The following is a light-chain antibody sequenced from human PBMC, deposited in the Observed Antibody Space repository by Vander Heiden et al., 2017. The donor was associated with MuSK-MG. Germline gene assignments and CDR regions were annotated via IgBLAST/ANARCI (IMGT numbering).Light chain of an antibody. CDR1: QSISSW. V-gene: IGKV1-5*01. CDR3: QQYNSYSPWT. J-gene: IGKJ1*01. CDR2: DAS. Sequence: DIQMTQSPSTLSASVGDRVTITCRASQSISSWLAWYQQTPGKAPKLLIYDASTLQSGVPSRFSGSGYGKEFTLTISSLQPDDFAPYYCQQYNSYSPWTFGQGTKVEIK.